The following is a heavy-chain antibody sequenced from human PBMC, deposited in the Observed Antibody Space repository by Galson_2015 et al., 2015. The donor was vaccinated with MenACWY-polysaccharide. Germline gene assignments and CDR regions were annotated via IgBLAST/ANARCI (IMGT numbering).Heavy chain of an antibody. J-gene: IGHJ5*02. CDR2: IRSSGANI. V-gene: IGHV3-23*01. Sequence: SLRLSCAASGFTFSSYAMSWVRQAPGTGLEWVSAIRSSGANIYYADSVKGRFTISRDNSKNTLYLQMNSLRAEDTAVYYCAKDSTDFWSVAGRFDHWGQGTLVTVSS. CDR3: AKDSTDFWSVAGRFDH. D-gene: IGHD3-3*01. CDR1: GFTFSSYA.